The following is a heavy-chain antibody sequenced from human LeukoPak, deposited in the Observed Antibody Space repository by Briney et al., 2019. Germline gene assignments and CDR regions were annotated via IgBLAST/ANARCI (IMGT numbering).Heavy chain of an antibody. V-gene: IGHV4-31*03. CDR3: AGAIVVVPVAVYYFDY. D-gene: IGHD2-2*01. CDR1: GGSINSGSYF. J-gene: IGHJ4*01. Sequence: TLSLTCTVSGGSINSGSYFWSWIRQHPGKGLEWIGYIYYSGSTYYNPSLKSRVTISADTSKNQFSLKLSSVTAADTALYYCAGAIVVVPVAVYYFDYWGQGTTVTVTS. CDR2: IYYSGST.